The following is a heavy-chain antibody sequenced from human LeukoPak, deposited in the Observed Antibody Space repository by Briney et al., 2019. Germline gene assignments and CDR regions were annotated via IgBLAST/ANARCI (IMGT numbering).Heavy chain of an antibody. V-gene: IGHV3-30*18. CDR3: AKDLVEDVTYYDILTGPDYYGMDV. D-gene: IGHD3-9*01. J-gene: IGHJ6*02. Sequence: GGSLRLSCAASGFTFSSYGMHWVRQAPGKGLEWVAVISYDGSNKYYADSVKGRFTISRDNSKNTLYLQMNSLRAEDTAEYYCAKDLVEDVTYYDILTGPDYYGMDVWGQGTTVTVSS. CDR1: GFTFSSYG. CDR2: ISYDGSNK.